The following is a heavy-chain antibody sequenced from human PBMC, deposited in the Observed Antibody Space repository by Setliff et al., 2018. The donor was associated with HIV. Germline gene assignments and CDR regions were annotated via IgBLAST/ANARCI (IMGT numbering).Heavy chain of an antibody. D-gene: IGHD6-19*01. V-gene: IGHV4-61*09. Sequence: KTSETLSLTCTVSGASFIKSRYYWSWIRQPAGKGLEWIGHVYTTGSASYNPSLESRVTILEALSKNQFSLNLDSVTAADTAVYFCARALAGGSGWNYFDWWGPGTLVTVSS. CDR2: VYTTGSA. CDR1: GASFIKSRYY. CDR3: ARALAGGSGWNYFDW. J-gene: IGHJ4*02.